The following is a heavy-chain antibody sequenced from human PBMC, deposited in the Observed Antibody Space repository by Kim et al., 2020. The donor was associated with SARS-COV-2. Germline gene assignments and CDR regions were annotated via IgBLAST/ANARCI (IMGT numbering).Heavy chain of an antibody. D-gene: IGHD3-16*01. CDR2: IIWDGGDK. Sequence: GGSLRLSCAASGFTFRRYAMNWVRQVPGKGLEWVAVIIWDGGDKNYADSVKGRFTVSRDNSKDALFLLMNSLRIEDTALYYCARDRGLGPRVHYYY. V-gene: IGHV3-43*02. CDR3: ARDRGLGPRVHYYY. CDR1: GFTFRRYA. J-gene: IGHJ6*01.